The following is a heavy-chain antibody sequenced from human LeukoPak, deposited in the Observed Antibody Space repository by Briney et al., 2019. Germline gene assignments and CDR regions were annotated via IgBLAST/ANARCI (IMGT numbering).Heavy chain of an antibody. CDR3: ATSCEDSSCYPRIDD. CDR2: IYYSGST. CDR1: GRTISSYY. V-gene: IGHV4-59*01. D-gene: IGHD3-22*01. Sequence: SETLSLTCTASGRTISSYYWRWFRQPPGKGLEWIGYIYYSGSTNYNPSLKSRVTISVDTSKNQFFLKLSSVTAADTAVYYCATSCEDSSCYPRIDDWGQGTLVTVSS. J-gene: IGHJ4*02.